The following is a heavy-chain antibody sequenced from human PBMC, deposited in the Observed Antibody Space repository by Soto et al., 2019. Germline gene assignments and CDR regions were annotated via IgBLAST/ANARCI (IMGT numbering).Heavy chain of an antibody. J-gene: IGHJ1*01. CDR2: IYYSGST. V-gene: IGHV4-39*01. Sequence: QLQLQESGPGLVKPSETLSLTCTVSGGSISSSSYYWGWIRQPPGKGLEWIGSIYYSGSTYYNPSLKSRVTISVDTSKNQFSLKLSSVTAADTAVYYCERPREGEDIVGLGFQHWGQGTLVTVSS. CDR3: ERPREGEDIVGLGFQH. CDR1: GGSISSSSYY. D-gene: IGHD2-15*01.